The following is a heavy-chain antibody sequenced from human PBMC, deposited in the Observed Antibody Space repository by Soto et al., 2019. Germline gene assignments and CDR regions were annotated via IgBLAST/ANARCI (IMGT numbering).Heavy chain of an antibody. D-gene: IGHD3-10*01. J-gene: IGHJ4*02. V-gene: IGHV3-21*01. CDR2: ISGTSDYI. CDR3: ARDPSSYGSGSYYYFDY. CDR1: GFTFSISS. Sequence: PGGSLRLSCAASGFTFSISSMNWVRQAPGKGLEWVSSISGTSDYISYADSVKGRFTISRDNAKNSLYLQMNSLRAEDTGVYFCARDPSSYGSGSYYYFDYWGQGALVTVSS.